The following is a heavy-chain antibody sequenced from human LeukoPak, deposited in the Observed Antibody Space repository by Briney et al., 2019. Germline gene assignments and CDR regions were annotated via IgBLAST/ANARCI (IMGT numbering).Heavy chain of an antibody. J-gene: IGHJ4*02. Sequence: GGSLRLSCAASGFTFSRYWMSWVRQAPGKGLEWASAISGSGGSTYYADSVKGRFTISRDNSKNTLYLQMNSLRAEDTAVYYCAKGEVVTPWGREYFDYWGQGTLVTVSS. D-gene: IGHD4-23*01. CDR3: AKGEVVTPWGREYFDY. CDR1: GFTFSRYW. CDR2: ISGSGGST. V-gene: IGHV3-23*01.